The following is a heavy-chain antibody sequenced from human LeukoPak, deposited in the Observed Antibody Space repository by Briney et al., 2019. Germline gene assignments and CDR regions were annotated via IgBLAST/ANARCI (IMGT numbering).Heavy chain of an antibody. CDR1: GFTFSSYG. CDR3: ARQKHIVVVTAILYLDY. J-gene: IGHJ4*02. D-gene: IGHD2-21*02. Sequence: GGSLRLSCAASGFTFSSYGMHWVRQAPGKGLEWVAVIWYDGSNKYYADSVKGRFTIFRDNSKNTLYLQMNSLRAEDTAVYYCARQKHIVVVTAILYLDYWGQGTLVTVSS. V-gene: IGHV3-33*01. CDR2: IWYDGSNK.